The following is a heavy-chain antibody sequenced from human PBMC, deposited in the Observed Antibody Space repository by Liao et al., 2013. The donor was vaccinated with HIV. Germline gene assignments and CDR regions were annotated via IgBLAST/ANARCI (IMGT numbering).Heavy chain of an antibody. CDR2: IYTSGST. CDR3: ARERAAAFVYFDS. Sequence: QVQLQESGPGLVKPSETLSLTCTVSGGSISSYYWSWIRQPAGKGLEWIGRIYTSGSTNYNPSLKSRVSLSVDTSKNQFSLKLFSVTAADTAVYYCARERAAAFVYFDSWGQGTLVTVSS. V-gene: IGHV4-4*07. CDR1: GGSISSYY. D-gene: IGHD3-16*01. J-gene: IGHJ4*02.